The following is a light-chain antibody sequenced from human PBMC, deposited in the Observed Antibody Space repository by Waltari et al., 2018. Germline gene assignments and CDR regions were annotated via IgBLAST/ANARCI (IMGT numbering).Light chain of an antibody. Sequence: QLVLTQSPSASASLGASVQLTCTLSSGHSSNVVAWLQQRPEKGPRYRMKVNSDGSHSKGDEIPDRFSGSSSGAERYLTISSLQSEDEADYYCQTGGHGTWVFGGGTKLTVL. CDR2: VNSDGSH. CDR1: SGHSSNV. V-gene: IGLV4-69*01. J-gene: IGLJ3*02. CDR3: QTGGHGTWV.